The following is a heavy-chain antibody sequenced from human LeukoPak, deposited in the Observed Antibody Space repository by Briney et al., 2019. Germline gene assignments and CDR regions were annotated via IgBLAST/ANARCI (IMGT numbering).Heavy chain of an antibody. CDR2: MNPNSGNT. CDR3: ARGRITMVRGVIIFHWFDP. CDR1: GYTFTSYD. J-gene: IGHJ5*02. Sequence: ASVKVSCKASGYTFTSYDINWVRQATGQGLVWMGWMNPNSGNTGYAQKFQGRVTMTRNTSISTAYMELSSLRSEDTAVYYCARGRITMVRGVIIFHWFDPWGQGTLVTVSS. V-gene: IGHV1-8*01. D-gene: IGHD3-10*01.